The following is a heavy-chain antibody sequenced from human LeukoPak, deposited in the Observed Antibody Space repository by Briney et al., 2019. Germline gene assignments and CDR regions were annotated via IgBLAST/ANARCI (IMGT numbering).Heavy chain of an antibody. CDR3: ARWEYDSSGYYIDY. J-gene: IGHJ4*02. V-gene: IGHV3-21*01. CDR1: GFTFSSYS. D-gene: IGHD3-22*01. Sequence: GGSLRLSCAASGFTFSSYSMNWVRQAPGKGLEWVSSISSSSSYIYYADSVKGRFTISRDNAKNSLYLQMNSPRAEDTAVYYCARWEYDSSGYYIDYWGQGTLVTVSS. CDR2: ISSSSSYI.